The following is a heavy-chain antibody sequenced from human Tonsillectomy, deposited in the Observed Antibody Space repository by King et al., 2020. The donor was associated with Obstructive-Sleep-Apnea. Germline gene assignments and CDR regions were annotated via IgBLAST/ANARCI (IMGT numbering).Heavy chain of an antibody. CDR3: ARDLGKGFLEWSFGMDV. D-gene: IGHD3-3*01. Sequence: VQLKESGPGLVKPSQNLSLTCTVSGGSISSGGYYWSWIRQHPGKGLEWIGYIYYSGSTYYNPSLKSRVTISVDTSKNQFSLKLSSVTAADTAVYYCARDLGKGFLEWSFGMDVWGQGTTVTVSS. CDR2: IYYSGST. V-gene: IGHV4-31*03. J-gene: IGHJ6*02. CDR1: GGSISSGGYY.